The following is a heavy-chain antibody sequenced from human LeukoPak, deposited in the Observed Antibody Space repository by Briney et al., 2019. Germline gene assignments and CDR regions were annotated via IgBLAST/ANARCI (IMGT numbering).Heavy chain of an antibody. V-gene: IGHV3-23*01. CDR3: ARDDSSGSYYYYYGMDV. J-gene: IGHJ6*02. D-gene: IGHD3-22*01. Sequence: GGSLRLSCATSGFTFSSSAMSWVRQAPGKGLEWVSSISISGDNAYYADSVKGRFTISRDNSKNTLYLQMNSLRAEDTAVYYCARDDSSGSYYYYYGMDVWGQGTTVTVSS. CDR2: ISISGDNA. CDR1: GFTFSSSA.